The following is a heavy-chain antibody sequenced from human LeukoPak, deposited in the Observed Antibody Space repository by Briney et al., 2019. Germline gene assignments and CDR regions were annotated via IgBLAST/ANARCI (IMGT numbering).Heavy chain of an antibody. Sequence: GGSLRLSCAASGFTFSNYWMHWFRQAPGKGLVWVSRINYDGSTNYADSVKGRFTISRDNARNTLYMQMNSLRAEDTAVYYCVRGCSSTSCYPFDCWGQGTQVTVSS. V-gene: IGHV3-74*01. CDR3: VRGCSSTSCYPFDC. D-gene: IGHD2-2*01. CDR1: GFTFSNYW. CDR2: INYDGST. J-gene: IGHJ4*02.